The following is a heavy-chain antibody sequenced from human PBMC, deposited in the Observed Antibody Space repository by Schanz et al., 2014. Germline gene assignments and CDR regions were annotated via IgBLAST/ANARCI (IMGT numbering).Heavy chain of an antibody. D-gene: IGHD6-13*01. CDR3: ASSGGGYSSSWDFDY. V-gene: IGHV1-69*02. CDR2: IIPILGIA. Sequence: QVQLVQSGAEVKKPGSSVKVSCKASGGTFSTYTISWVRQAPGQGLEWMGRIIPILGIANYAQKFQGRVKITAGKSSFAAYMDVSELTAEDTAVYYCASSGGGYSSSWDFDYWGQGTRVTVSS. CDR1: GGTFSTYT. J-gene: IGHJ4*02.